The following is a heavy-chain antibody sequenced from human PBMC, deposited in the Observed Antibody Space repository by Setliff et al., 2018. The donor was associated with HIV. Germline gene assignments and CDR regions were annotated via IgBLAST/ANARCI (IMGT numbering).Heavy chain of an antibody. CDR1: GDSITSGGYY. Sequence: SETLSLTCTVSGDSITSGGYYWTWIRQHPGKGLEWMGHIYYSGNTYYNPSLESRVTISVDTSKNHFSLKLSSVTAADTAVYYCARDTYYHDSSGYQRAFDIWGQGTMVTVSS. CDR3: ARDTYYHDSSGYQRAFDI. J-gene: IGHJ3*02. V-gene: IGHV4-31*03. D-gene: IGHD3-22*01. CDR2: IYYSGNT.